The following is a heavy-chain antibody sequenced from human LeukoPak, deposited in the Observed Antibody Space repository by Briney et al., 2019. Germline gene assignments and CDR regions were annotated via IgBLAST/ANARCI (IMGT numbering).Heavy chain of an antibody. Sequence: GGSLRLSCAASGFTFSSYPMTCLRQAPGKGLEWVSAISGSSSSTHYADSVKGRFTISRDNSKNTLYLQMNSLRAEDTALYYCAKVMGPHYFDTSGSSRAFDYWGQGTLVTVSS. CDR2: ISGSSSST. J-gene: IGHJ4*02. CDR1: GFTFSSYP. D-gene: IGHD3-22*01. V-gene: IGHV3-23*01. CDR3: AKVMGPHYFDTSGSSRAFDY.